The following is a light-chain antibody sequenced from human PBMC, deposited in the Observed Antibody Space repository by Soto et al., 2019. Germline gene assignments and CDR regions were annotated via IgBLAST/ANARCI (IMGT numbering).Light chain of an antibody. Sequence: EIVLTQSPGTLSLSPGERATLSCRASQSVRSGYFAWYQQKPGQAPRVIIFGVSTRATGIPDRFSGSGSGTDFTLTISRLEPEDFALYYCQQYGNSPLTFGGGTK. CDR1: QSVRSGY. V-gene: IGKV3-20*01. CDR3: QQYGNSPLT. J-gene: IGKJ4*01. CDR2: GVS.